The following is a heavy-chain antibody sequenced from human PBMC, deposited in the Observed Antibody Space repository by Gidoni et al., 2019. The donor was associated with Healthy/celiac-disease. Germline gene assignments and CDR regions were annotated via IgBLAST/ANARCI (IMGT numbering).Heavy chain of an antibody. J-gene: IGHJ6*02. CDR1: GGSISSYY. V-gene: IGHV4-59*08. CDR3: ARQGRGGSSWVDYYYGMDV. D-gene: IGHD6-13*01. Sequence: QVQLQESGPGLVKPSETLSLTCTVPGGSISSYYWSWIRQPPGKGLEWIGYIYYSGSTNYNPSLKSRVTISVDTSKNQFSLKLSSVTAADTAVYYCARQGRGGSSWVDYYYGMDVWGQGTTVTVSS. CDR2: IYYSGST.